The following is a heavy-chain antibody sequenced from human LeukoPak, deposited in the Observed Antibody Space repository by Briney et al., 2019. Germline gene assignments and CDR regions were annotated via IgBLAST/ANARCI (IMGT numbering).Heavy chain of an antibody. D-gene: IGHD2/OR15-2a*01. V-gene: IGHV3-30*18. J-gene: IGHJ4*02. Sequence: PGGSLRLSCAASGSIFRTYGMHWVRQAPGKGLEWLAVISDDGRDRYYADSVKGRFTISRVNSMDTLYLQMDSLTAEDTAVYYCAKDLDFYGISGHRHKYFDYWGQGTLVTVSS. CDR1: GSIFRTYG. CDR3: AKDLDFYGISGHRHKYFDY. CDR2: ISDDGRDR.